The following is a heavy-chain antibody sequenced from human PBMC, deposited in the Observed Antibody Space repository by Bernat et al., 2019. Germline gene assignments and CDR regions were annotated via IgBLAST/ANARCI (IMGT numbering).Heavy chain of an antibody. CDR3: ARVSQTNMITFGGVITYFDY. J-gene: IGHJ4*02. CDR2: IYYSGST. Sequence: QLQLQESGSGLVKPSQTLSLTCAVSGGSISSGGYSWSWIRQPPGKGLEWIGYIYYSGSTYYNPSLKSRVTISVDTSKNQFSLKLSSVTAADTAVYYCARVSQTNMITFGGVITYFDYWGQGTLVTVSS. CDR1: GGSISSGGYS. V-gene: IGHV4-30-2*05. D-gene: IGHD3-16*01.